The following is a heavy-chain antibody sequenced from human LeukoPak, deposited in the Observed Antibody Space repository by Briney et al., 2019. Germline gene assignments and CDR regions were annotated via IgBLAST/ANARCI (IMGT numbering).Heavy chain of an antibody. CDR2: IYHSGST. J-gene: IGHJ3*02. Sequence: PGGSLRLSCATSGFNFKDAWLSWVRQPPGKGLEWIGEIYHSGSTNYNPSLKSRVTISVDKSKNQFSLKLSSVTAADTAVYYCARRSMVRGVMGHDAFDIWGQGTMVTVSS. CDR1: GFNFKDAW. D-gene: IGHD3-10*01. V-gene: IGHV4-4*02. CDR3: ARRSMVRGVMGHDAFDI.